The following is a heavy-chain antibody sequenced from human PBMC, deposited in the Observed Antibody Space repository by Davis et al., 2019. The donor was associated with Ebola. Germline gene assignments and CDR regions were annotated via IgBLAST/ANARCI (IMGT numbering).Heavy chain of an antibody. CDR1: GYTFTGYY. D-gene: IGHD3-10*01. J-gene: IGHJ6*04. CDR3: ARLGYYGSGGYGMDV. V-gene: IGHV1-2*06. CDR2: INPNSGGT. Sequence: AASVKVSCKASGYTFTGYYMHWVRQAPGQGLEWMRRINPNSGGTNYAQKFQGRVTMTRDTSISTAYMELSRLRSDDTAVYYCARLGYYGSGGYGMDVWGKGTTVTVSS.